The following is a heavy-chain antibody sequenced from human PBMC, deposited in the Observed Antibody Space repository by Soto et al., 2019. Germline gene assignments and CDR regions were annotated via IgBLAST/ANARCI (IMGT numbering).Heavy chain of an antibody. J-gene: IGHJ4*02. D-gene: IGHD3-9*01. CDR2: VYYSGNT. Sequence: PSETLALTGTVSGGSLSCYYWTWIRQPPGRGLEWIGDVYYSGNTNSNPSLKSRVTISVDTSRSQFSLELKSVTTADTAVYYCARALSFHDVLTGRGWVFYFDYWGQGALVTVSS. V-gene: IGHV4-59*01. CDR3: ARALSFHDVLTGRGWVFYFDY. CDR1: GGSLSCYY.